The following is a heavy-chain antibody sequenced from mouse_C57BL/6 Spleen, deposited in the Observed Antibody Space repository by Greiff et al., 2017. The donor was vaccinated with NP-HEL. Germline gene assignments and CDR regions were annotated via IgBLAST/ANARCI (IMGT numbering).Heavy chain of an antibody. CDR2: IDPETGGT. J-gene: IGHJ2*01. CDR1: GYTFTDYE. CDR3: TRKENLYYFDY. Sequence: QVQLQQSGAELVRPGASVTLTCKASGYTFTDYEMHWVKQTPVHGLEWIGAIDPETGGTAYNQKFKGKAILTADKSSSTAYMELRSLTSEDSAVYYCTRKENLYYFDYWGQGTTLTVSS. V-gene: IGHV1-15*01.